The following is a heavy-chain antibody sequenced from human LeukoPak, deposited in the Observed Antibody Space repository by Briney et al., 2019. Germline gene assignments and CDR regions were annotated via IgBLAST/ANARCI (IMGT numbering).Heavy chain of an antibody. D-gene: IGHD1-26*01. CDR2: ISGSGDDT. CDR1: GFTFSTYA. V-gene: IGHV3-23*01. CDR3: AKEGLSGNYYGHWFDP. Sequence: HAGGSLRLSCAASGFTFSTYAMNWVRQAPGKGLEWVSAISGSGDDTYYADSVKGRFTISRDSSKNTLYLQMNSLRAEDTAVYYCAKEGLSGNYYGHWFDPWGQGTLVTVSS. J-gene: IGHJ5*02.